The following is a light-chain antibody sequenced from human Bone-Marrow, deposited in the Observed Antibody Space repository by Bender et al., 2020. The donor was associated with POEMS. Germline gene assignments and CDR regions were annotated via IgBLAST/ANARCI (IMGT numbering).Light chain of an antibody. V-gene: IGLV3-25*03. CDR1: ILSKEY. J-gene: IGLJ3*02. CDR2: KDN. CDR3: QAWDRSSGGV. Sequence: YELTQPLSVSVSPGQTARITCSGDILSKEYGYWYQRRPGQAPVLVIYKDNEGPSGVPERFSGSSSGTTITLTISAVQAEDEADYYCQAWDRSSGGVFGGGTRLTVL.